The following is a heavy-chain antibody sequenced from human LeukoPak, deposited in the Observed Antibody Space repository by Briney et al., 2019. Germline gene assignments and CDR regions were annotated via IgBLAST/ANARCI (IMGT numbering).Heavy chain of an antibody. V-gene: IGHV4-39*01. CDR2: IYYSGST. J-gene: IGHJ5*02. CDR3: ARGGTMVVPAATTPLNWFDP. D-gene: IGHD2-2*01. Sequence: PSETLSLTCTVSGSSISSSSYYWGWIRQPPGKGLEWIGSIYYSGSTNYNPSLKSPVTMSVDTPKNQFSLKLSSVTAADTAVYYCARGGTMVVPAATTPLNWFDPWGQGTLVTVSS. CDR1: GSSISSSSYY.